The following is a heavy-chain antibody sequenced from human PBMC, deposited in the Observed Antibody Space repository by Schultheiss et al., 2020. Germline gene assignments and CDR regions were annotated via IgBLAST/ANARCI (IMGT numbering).Heavy chain of an antibody. CDR1: GGSISSYY. J-gene: IGHJ6*02. V-gene: IGHV4-59*01. Sequence: SETLSLTCTVSGGSISSYYWSWIRQPPGKGLEWIGYIYYSGSTNYNPSLKSRVTISVDTSKNQFSLKLSSVTAADTAVYYCARARGSINKNGVYYYYYGMDVWGQGTTVTVS. CDR2: IYYSGST. D-gene: IGHD3-16*01. CDR3: ARARGSINKNGVYYYYYGMDV.